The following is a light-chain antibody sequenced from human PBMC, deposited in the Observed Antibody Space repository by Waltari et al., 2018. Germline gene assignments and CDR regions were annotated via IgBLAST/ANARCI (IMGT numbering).Light chain of an antibody. CDR1: QSVGRS. Sequence: EIVLTQSPGTLSLSPGERATLSCRASQSVGRSLAWYQQKPGQAPRLLIYGASIRATGIPDRFSGGGSGKDFSLTISRLESEDFAAYHCQHYVSLPVTFGQGTKVEIK. V-gene: IGKV3-20*01. J-gene: IGKJ1*01. CDR3: QHYVSLPVT. CDR2: GAS.